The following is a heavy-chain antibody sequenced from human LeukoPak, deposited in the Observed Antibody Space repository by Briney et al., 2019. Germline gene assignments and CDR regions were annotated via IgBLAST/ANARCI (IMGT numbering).Heavy chain of an antibody. CDR3: AREGKFYGSGSLNAFDI. J-gene: IGHJ3*02. V-gene: IGHV4-39*07. CDR2: IYYSGST. D-gene: IGHD3-10*01. CDR1: GGSISSSSYY. Sequence: SETLSLTCTVSGGSISSSSYYWGWIRQPPGKGLEWIGSIYYSGSTYYNPSLKSRVTISVDTSKNQFSLKLSSVTAADTAVYYCAREGKFYGSGSLNAFDIWGQGTMVTVSS.